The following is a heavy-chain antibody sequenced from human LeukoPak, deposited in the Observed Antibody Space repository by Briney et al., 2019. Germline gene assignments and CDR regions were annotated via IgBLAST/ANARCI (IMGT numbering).Heavy chain of an antibody. Sequence: SETLSLTCTVSGGSISGYYWIWIRQSPGKGLEWIGHIHVSGSTTYNPSLKSRVTISVDTSKNQFSLKLSSVTAADTAVYYCARDGYSSGWYDCWGQGTLVTVSS. CDR1: GGSISGYY. J-gene: IGHJ5*01. CDR2: IHVSGST. V-gene: IGHV4-59*01. D-gene: IGHD6-19*01. CDR3: ARDGYSSGWYDC.